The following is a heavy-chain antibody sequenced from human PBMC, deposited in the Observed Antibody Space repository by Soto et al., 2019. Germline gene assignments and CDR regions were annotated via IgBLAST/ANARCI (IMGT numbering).Heavy chain of an antibody. J-gene: IGHJ4*02. CDR3: ARGVTPPGAPAWYYFDS. D-gene: IGHD2-21*02. CDR2: FSLSGTT. V-gene: IGHV4-4*07. CDR1: GASIAGSSY. Sequence: TLSLTCSVSGASIAGSSYWSWIRQPAGKGLEWIGRFSLSGTTNYSPSLRSRVTMSADVSKNQFSLRLTSVTAADTALYYCARGVTPPGAPAWYYFDSWGQGTLVTVSS.